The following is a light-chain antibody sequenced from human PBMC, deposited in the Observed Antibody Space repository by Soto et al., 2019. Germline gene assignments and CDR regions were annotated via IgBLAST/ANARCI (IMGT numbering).Light chain of an antibody. V-gene: IGKV1-33*01. CDR3: QQYDNLPYT. CDR2: DAS. J-gene: IGKJ2*01. Sequence: DIRMTQSPSSLSASVGDRVTITCQASQDMSNYLNWYQQKPGKAPKLLSYDASNLETVVPSRFSGSGSGTDFTFTISSLQPEDIATYYCQQYDNLPYTFGQGTKLEIK. CDR1: QDMSNY.